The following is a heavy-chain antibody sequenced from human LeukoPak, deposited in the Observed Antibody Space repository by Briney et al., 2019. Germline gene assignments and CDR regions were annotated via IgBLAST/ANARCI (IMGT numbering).Heavy chain of an antibody. V-gene: IGHV3-74*01. CDR2: IKSDVTST. J-gene: IGHJ4*02. CDR3: AKGGYSAFDS. Sequence: PGGSLRLSCAASGFTFSSEWMHWVRQAPGKGLVWVSLIKSDVTSTTYADSVRGRFTISRDSAKNTLFLQMNSLRAEDTAVYYCAKGGYSAFDSWGQGTLVTVSS. CDR1: GFTFSSEW. D-gene: IGHD5-12*01.